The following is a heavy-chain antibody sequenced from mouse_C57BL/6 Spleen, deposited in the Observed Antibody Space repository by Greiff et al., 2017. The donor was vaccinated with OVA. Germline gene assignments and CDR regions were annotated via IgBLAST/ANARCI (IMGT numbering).Heavy chain of an antibody. D-gene: IGHD1-1*01. Sequence: VQLQQSGAELARPGASVKLSCKASGYTFTSYGISWVKQRTGQGLEWIGEIYPRSGNTYYNEKFKGKATLTADKSSSTAYMELRSLTSEDSAVYFCATITTSYAMDYWGQGTSVTVSS. CDR2: IYPRSGNT. CDR1: GYTFTSYG. V-gene: IGHV1-81*01. J-gene: IGHJ4*01. CDR3: ATITTSYAMDY.